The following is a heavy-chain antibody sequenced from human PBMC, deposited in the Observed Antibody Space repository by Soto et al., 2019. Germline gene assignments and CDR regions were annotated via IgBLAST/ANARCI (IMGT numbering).Heavy chain of an antibody. V-gene: IGHV3-53*01. CDR3: ARERIDYYDSSGANWFDP. Sequence: PGGSLRLSCAASGFTVSSNYMSWVRQAPGKGLEWVSVIYSGGSTYYADSVKGRFTISRDNSKNTLYLQMNSLRAEDTAVYYCARERIDYYDSSGANWFDPWGQGTLVTVSS. CDR1: GFTVSSNY. CDR2: IYSGGST. D-gene: IGHD3-22*01. J-gene: IGHJ5*02.